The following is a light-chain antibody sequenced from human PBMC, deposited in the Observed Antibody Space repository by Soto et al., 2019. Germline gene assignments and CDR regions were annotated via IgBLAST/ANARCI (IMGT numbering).Light chain of an antibody. V-gene: IGLV2-14*01. CDR1: SSYVGGYNY. CDR3: SSYRTGGPFV. Sequence: QSALTQPASVSGSPGQSIAISCAGTSSYVGGYNYVSWYQQLPGKAPKLLISAVSKRPSGVSHRFSGSKSGNTASLTISGRQAEDEAEYYCSSYRTGGPFVFGPGTKLTVL. J-gene: IGLJ1*01. CDR2: AVS.